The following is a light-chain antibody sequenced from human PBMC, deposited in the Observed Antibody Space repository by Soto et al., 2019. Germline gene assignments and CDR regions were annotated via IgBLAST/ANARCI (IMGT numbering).Light chain of an antibody. V-gene: IGKV1-5*01. CDR2: DAS. CDR1: PSISNR. Sequence: DIQMTQSPSTLSASVGDGVTITCRARPSISNRLPWYQQKPGEARKYLIYDASTLDSGAPPRFSGIGAGTEFTLSISSLQPDDFATYYCQQYNSYPWTFGQGTKV. J-gene: IGKJ1*01. CDR3: QQYNSYPWT.